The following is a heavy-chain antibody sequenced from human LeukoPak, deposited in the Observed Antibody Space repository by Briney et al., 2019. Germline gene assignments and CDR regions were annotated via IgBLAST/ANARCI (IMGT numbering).Heavy chain of an antibody. CDR2: ISSSSSYI. Sequence: GGSLRLSCAASGFTFSSYSMNWVRQAPGKGLEWVSSISSSSSYIYYADSVKGRFTISRDNAKNSLYLQMNSLRAEDTAVYYCARHDVDTAMADYWGQGTLVTVSS. D-gene: IGHD5-18*01. J-gene: IGHJ4*02. CDR1: GFTFSSYS. CDR3: ARHDVDTAMADY. V-gene: IGHV3-21*01.